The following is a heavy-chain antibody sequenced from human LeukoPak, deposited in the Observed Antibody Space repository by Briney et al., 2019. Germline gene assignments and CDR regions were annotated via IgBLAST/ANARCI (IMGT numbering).Heavy chain of an antibody. CDR1: GYTFSDYA. CDR3: ARGSASDWALDH. V-gene: IGHV1-3*01. D-gene: IGHD3-9*01. J-gene: IGHJ4*02. Sequence: ASVKVSCKASGYTFSDYAMHWVRQAPGQRFEWMGWIDAGNGDTRYSQKFQGRVTITRDTSASTAYIELRSLRSEDTAMYYCARGSASDWALDHWGQETPVTISS. CDR2: IDAGNGDT.